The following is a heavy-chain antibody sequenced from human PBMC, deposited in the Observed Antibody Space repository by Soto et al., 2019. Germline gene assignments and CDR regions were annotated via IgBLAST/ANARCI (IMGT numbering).Heavy chain of an antibody. D-gene: IGHD3-10*01. V-gene: IGHV3-23*01. CDR1: GFTFSSTD. J-gene: IGHJ5*01. CDR3: AKNSGWFNS. CDR2: IDGSGGAT. Sequence: GGSLRLSCAASGFTFSSTDMSWVRQAPGKGLEWVSTIDGSGGATYYADSVKGRFTISRDNSKNTPYLQMSSLRADDTAVYYCAKNSGWFNSWGQGTLVTVSS.